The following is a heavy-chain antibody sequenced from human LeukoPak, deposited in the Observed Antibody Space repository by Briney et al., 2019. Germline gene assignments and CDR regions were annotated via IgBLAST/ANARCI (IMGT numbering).Heavy chain of an antibody. J-gene: IGHJ4*02. D-gene: IGHD3-22*01. CDR2: INPNSGGT. CDR1: GYTFTGYY. V-gene: IGHV1-2*06. CDR3: ARGLNYDSSGYYHY. Sequence: ASVKVSCKASGYTFTGYYMHWVRQAPGQGLEWMGRINPNSGGTNYAQKFQGRVTMTRDTSISTAYMELSRLRSDDTAVYYCARGLNYDSSGYYHYWGQGTLVTVST.